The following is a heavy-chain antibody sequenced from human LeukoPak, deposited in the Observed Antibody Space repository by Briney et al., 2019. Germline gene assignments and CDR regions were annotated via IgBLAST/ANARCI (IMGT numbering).Heavy chain of an antibody. CDR1: GYTFTSYG. D-gene: IGHD5-12*01. CDR2: IIPIFGTA. CDR3: ARGYSGYRNDY. J-gene: IGHJ4*02. Sequence: GASVKVSCKASGYTFTSYGISWVRQAPGQGLEWMGGIIPIFGTANYAQKFQGRVTIAADESTSTAYMELSSLRSEDTAVYYCARGYSGYRNDYWGQGTLVTVSS. V-gene: IGHV1-69*13.